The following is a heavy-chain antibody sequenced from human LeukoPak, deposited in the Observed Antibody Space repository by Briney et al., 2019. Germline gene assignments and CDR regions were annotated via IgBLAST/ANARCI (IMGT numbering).Heavy chain of an antibody. D-gene: IGHD4-17*01. CDR2: ISSSSKHM. Sequence: PGGSLRLSCAASGFIFRTYSMNWVRQAPGKGLEWVSSISSSSKHMYYADSVKGRFSISRDDAKNSLFRQMNGLRAEDTAVYYCVRDMTTTTTCYLQHWGQGTLVTVSS. V-gene: IGHV3-21*01. J-gene: IGHJ1*01. CDR3: VRDMTTTTTCYLQH. CDR1: GFIFRTYS.